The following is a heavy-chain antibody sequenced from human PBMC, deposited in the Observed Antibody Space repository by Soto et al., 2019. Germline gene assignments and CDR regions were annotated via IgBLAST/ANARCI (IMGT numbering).Heavy chain of an antibody. D-gene: IGHD1-26*01. V-gene: IGHV4-38-2*01. CDR2: IYHSGTT. J-gene: IGHJ1*01. CDR3: VRFLRESTSFHSRLAP. Sequence: PSETLSLTCLVSGYSITSDFYWGWIREPPGKGLEWIGSIYHSGTTYSDPSLKSRLTISVDTSKNQFSLMLTSVTAADTAVYYCVRFLRESTSFHSRLAPCGHGSLVPVSS. CDR1: GYSITSDFY.